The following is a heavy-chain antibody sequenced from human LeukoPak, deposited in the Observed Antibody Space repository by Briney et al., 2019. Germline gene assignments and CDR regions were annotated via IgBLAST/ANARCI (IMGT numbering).Heavy chain of an antibody. CDR1: GYTFTSYD. CDR2: MTPNSGNI. CDR3: ARVIRDIVVVPAAMKD. V-gene: IGHV1-8*01. J-gene: IGHJ4*02. D-gene: IGHD2-2*01. Sequence: ASVKVSCKASGYTFTSYDINWVRQATGQGLEWMGWMTPNSGNIGCAQKFQGRVTMTRNTSISTAYMELSSLRSEDTAVYYCARVIRDIVVVPAAMKDWGQGTLVTVSS.